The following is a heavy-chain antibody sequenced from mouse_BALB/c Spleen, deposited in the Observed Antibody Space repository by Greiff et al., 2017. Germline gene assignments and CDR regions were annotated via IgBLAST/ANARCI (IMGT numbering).Heavy chain of an antibody. J-gene: IGHJ2*01. CDR2: ILPGSGST. D-gene: IGHD4-1*01. CDR3: ARLGRGLDGFDY. CDR1: GYTFSSYW. Sequence: VKLMESGAELMKPGASVKISCKATGYTFSSYWIEWVKQRPGHGLEWIGEILPGSGSTNYNEKFKGKATFTADTSSNTAYMQLSSLTSEDSAVYYCARLGRGLDGFDYWGQGTTLTVSS. V-gene: IGHV1-9*01.